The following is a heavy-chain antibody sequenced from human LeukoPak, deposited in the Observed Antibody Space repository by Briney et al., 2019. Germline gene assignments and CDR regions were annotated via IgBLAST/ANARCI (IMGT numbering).Heavy chain of an antibody. CDR3: AKATYYYDSSGYYYHH. CDR1: GFTFSSYA. D-gene: IGHD3-22*01. V-gene: IGHV3-23*01. Sequence: PGGSLRLSCAASGFTFSSYAMSWVRQAPGKGLEWVSAISGSGGSTYYADSVKGRFTISRDNSKNTLYLQMNSLRAEDTAVYYCAKATYYYDSSGYYYHHWGQGTLVTVSS. J-gene: IGHJ1*01. CDR2: ISGSGGST.